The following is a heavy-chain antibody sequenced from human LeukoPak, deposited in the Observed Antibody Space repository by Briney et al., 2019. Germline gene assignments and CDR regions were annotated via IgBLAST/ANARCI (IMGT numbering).Heavy chain of an antibody. V-gene: IGHV1-2*02. D-gene: IGHD3-3*01. CDR1: GYTFTGYY. CDR2: INPNSGGT. J-gene: IGHJ5*02. Sequence: ASVKVSCKASGYTFTGYYMHWVRQAPGQGLEWMGWINPNSGGTNYAQKFQGRVTMTRDTSISTAYMELSRLRSDDTAVYYCARGGGRYDFWSGENWFDPWGQGTLVTVSS. CDR3: ARGGGRYDFWSGENWFDP.